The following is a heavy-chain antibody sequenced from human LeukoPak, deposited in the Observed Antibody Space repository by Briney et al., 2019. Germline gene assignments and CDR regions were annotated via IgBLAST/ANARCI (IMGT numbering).Heavy chain of an antibody. V-gene: IGHV3-74*01. CDR1: GFTFSGYW. Sequence: PGGSLRLSCAASGFTFSGYWMHWVRQAPGKGLMWVSRINSDGSSTSYADSVRGRFTISRDNAKNTLYLQMNSLRAEDTAVYYCARSYCSSTSCSASVYYYYGMDVWGQGTTVTVSS. D-gene: IGHD2-2*01. CDR2: INSDGSST. J-gene: IGHJ6*02. CDR3: ARSYCSSTSCSASVYYYYGMDV.